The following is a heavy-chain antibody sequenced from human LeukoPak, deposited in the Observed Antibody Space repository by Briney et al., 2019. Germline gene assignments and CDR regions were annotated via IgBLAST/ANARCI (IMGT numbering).Heavy chain of an antibody. CDR1: GFTFSSYA. CDR3: AKDLIAVAGPEYFQH. D-gene: IGHD6-19*01. CDR2: ISGSGGST. Sequence: GGSLRLSCAASGFTFSSYAMSWVRQAPGKGLEWVSAISGSGGSTYYADSVRGRFTISRDNSKNTLYLQMNSLRAEDTAVYYCAKDLIAVAGPEYFQHWGQGTLVTVSS. V-gene: IGHV3-23*01. J-gene: IGHJ1*01.